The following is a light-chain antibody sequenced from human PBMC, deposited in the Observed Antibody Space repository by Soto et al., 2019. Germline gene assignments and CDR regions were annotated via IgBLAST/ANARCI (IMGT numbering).Light chain of an antibody. CDR3: LQYDNLPALN. V-gene: IGKV1-33*01. CDR2: DAS. CDR1: QDIGKY. Sequence: DIQMTQSPSSLSASVGDRVTITCQASQDIGKYLSWYQQKPGKAPKLLIYDASYLETGVPSRFSGSGSGTDFTFTISGLQPEDFATYFCLQYDNLPALNFGGGTKVDIK. J-gene: IGKJ4*01.